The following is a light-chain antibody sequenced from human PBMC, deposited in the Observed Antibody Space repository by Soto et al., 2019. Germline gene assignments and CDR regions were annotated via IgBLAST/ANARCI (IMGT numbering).Light chain of an antibody. CDR1: QSVSSNY. CDR2: AAS. V-gene: IGKV3-20*01. J-gene: IGKJ2*01. Sequence: TLSCRASQSVSSNYLAWYQQKPGQAPRLLIYAASSRATDIPDRFSGSGSGTDFTLTISRLEPEDSAVYSCQQYGTSPHTFGQGTKVDIK. CDR3: QQYGTSPHT.